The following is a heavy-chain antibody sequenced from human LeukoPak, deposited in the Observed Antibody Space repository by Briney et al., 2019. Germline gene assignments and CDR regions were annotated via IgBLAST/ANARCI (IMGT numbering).Heavy chain of an antibody. Sequence: PGGSLRLSCAASGFTFSSYGMHWIRQAPGKGLEWVSYISSSGSYTNYADSVKGRFTISRDNAKNSLYLQMNSLRAEDTAVYYCARLSSGWNHFDYWGQGTLVTVSS. J-gene: IGHJ4*02. CDR1: GFTFSSYG. CDR2: ISSSGSYT. D-gene: IGHD6-19*01. CDR3: ARLSSGWNHFDY. V-gene: IGHV3-21*05.